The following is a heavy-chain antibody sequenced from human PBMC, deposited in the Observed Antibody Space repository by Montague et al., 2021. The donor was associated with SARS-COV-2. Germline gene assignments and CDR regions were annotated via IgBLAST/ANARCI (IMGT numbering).Heavy chain of an antibody. D-gene: IGHD2-8*01. CDR3: ARVARYCTNGVCQTYYYYGLDV. Sequence: SETLSLTCIVSGGSTNYYYWSWIRQSPGKGLEWIGYMYYSGSTNYNPSRKSRVTMSIDRSKNQFSLKLRSVTAADTAVYYCARVARYCTNGVCQTYYYYGLDVWGQGTTVTVSS. V-gene: IGHV4-59*01. CDR1: GGSTNYYY. CDR2: MYYSGST. J-gene: IGHJ6*02.